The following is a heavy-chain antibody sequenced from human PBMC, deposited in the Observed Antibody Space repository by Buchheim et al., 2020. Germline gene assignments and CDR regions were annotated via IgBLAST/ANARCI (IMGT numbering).Heavy chain of an antibody. V-gene: IGHV4-59*01. Sequence: QVQLQESGPGLVKPSETLSLTCTVSGGSISSSYWSWIRQPPGRGLEWIGSVYYSGSSKYNPSLKSRLTMSIDTFKRQLSLNLNAVTAADTAVYYCARGYCSGGGCYSPDLDYWGQGTL. CDR3: ARGYCSGGGCYSPDLDY. CDR1: GGSISSSY. CDR2: VYYSGSS. J-gene: IGHJ4*02. D-gene: IGHD2-15*01.